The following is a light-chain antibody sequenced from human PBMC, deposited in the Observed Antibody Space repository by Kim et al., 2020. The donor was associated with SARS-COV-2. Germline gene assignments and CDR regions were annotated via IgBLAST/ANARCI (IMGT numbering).Light chain of an antibody. Sequence: GQSVTISCTGATSDVGGYNLVSWYQQHPGTAPKLIIYDVTKRPSGVPDRFSGSKSGNTASLTISGLQSEDEADYYCCSYAGRYTWVFGGGTQLTV. CDR2: DVT. V-gene: IGLV2-11*01. CDR1: TSDVGGYNL. J-gene: IGLJ2*01. CDR3: CSYAGRYTWV.